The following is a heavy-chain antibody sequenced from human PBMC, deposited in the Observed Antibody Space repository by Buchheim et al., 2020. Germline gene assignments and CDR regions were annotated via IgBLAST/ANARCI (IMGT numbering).Heavy chain of an antibody. V-gene: IGHV4-59*01. CDR2: IYYSGST. CDR3: ASAGYSSSWFTPYYYYGMDV. Sequence: QVQLQESGPGLVKPSETLSLTCTVSGGSISSYYWSWIRQPPGKGLEWIGYIYYSGSTNYNPSLKSRVTISVDTSKNQFSLKLSSVTAAGTAVYYCASAGYSSSWFTPYYYYGMDVWGQGTT. CDR1: GGSISSYY. J-gene: IGHJ6*02. D-gene: IGHD6-13*01.